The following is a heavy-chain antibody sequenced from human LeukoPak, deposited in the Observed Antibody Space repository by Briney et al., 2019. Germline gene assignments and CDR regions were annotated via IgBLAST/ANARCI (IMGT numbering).Heavy chain of an antibody. CDR3: ARTYYYDSRGAFDI. V-gene: IGHV1-69*05. D-gene: IGHD3-22*01. CDR2: IIPIFGTA. Sequence: GSSVKVSCKASGGTFSSYAISRVRHGPGQGLELMGRIIPIFGTANYAQKFQGRGAITTDESTSTAFMELSSLRSEDTAVYYCARTYYYDSRGAFDIWGQGTMVTVSS. CDR1: GGTFSSYA. J-gene: IGHJ3*02.